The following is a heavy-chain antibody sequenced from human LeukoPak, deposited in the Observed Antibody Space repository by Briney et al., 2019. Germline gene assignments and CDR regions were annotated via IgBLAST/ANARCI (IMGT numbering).Heavy chain of an antibody. J-gene: IGHJ4*02. CDR3: AKLYMGVVPAAAGSYFDY. Sequence: QSGGSLRLSCAASGFTFSNYAMSWVRQAPGKGLEWVSVISGNGNTIYYADSVKGRFTISRDNSKNTLYLQMNSLRAGDTAAYYCAKLYMGVVPAAAGSYFDYWGQGTLVTVSS. CDR1: GFTFSNYA. V-gene: IGHV3-23*01. CDR2: ISGNGNTI. D-gene: IGHD2-2*01.